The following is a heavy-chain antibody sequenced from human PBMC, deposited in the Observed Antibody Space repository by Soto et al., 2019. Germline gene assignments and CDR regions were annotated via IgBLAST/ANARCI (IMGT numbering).Heavy chain of an antibody. Sequence: ASVKVSCKASGYTFTSYGISWVRQATGQGLEWMGWMNPNSGNTGYAQKFQGRVTMTRNTSISTADMELSSLRSEDTAVYYCARDIAVAVDYYYYGMDVWGQGTTVTVSS. J-gene: IGHJ6*02. V-gene: IGHV1-8*02. CDR2: MNPNSGNT. CDR3: ARDIAVAVDYYYYGMDV. CDR1: GYTFTSYG. D-gene: IGHD6-19*01.